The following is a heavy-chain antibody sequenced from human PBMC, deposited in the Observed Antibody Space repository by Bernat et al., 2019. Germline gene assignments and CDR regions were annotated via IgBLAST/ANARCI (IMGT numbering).Heavy chain of an antibody. V-gene: IGHV3-48*01. CDR1: GFTFSSYS. CDR2: ISSSSSTI. Sequence: EVQLVESGGGLVQPGGSLRLSCAASGFTFSSYSMNWVRQAPGKGLEWVSYISSSSSTIYYADSVKGRFTISRDNAKNSLYLQMNSLRAEDTAVYYCARSLGGYSGYDLDYWGQGTLVTVSS. J-gene: IGHJ4*02. D-gene: IGHD5-12*01. CDR3: ARSLGGYSGYDLDY.